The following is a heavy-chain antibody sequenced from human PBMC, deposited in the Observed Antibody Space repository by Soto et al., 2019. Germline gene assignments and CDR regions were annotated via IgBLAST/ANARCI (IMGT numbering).Heavy chain of an antibody. V-gene: IGHV6-1*01. CDR3: ARSPTPSGSSPPCLSYCFYGVDV. J-gene: IGHJ6*01. CDR2: TYYRSKWYS. CDR1: GDSVSSNSAA. Sequence: SQTLSLTCAISGDSVSSNSAAWNWIRQSPSRGLEWLGRTYYRSKWYSDYASSVKSRIIIKPDTSQNQFSLQLNSVTHEDPAVYCFARSPTPSGSSPPCLSYCFYGVDVVDQGTTVTVSS. D-gene: IGHD1-26*01.